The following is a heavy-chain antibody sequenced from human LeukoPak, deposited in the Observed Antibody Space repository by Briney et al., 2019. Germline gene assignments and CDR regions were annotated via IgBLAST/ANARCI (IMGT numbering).Heavy chain of an antibody. CDR2: MNPNSGNT. J-gene: IGHJ4*02. Sequence: ASVEVSCKASGYTFTSYDINWVRQATGQGLEWMGWMNPNSGNTGYAQKFQGRVTMTRNTSISTAYMELSSLRSEDTAVYYCARGLRFAGGRTYYFDSWGPGTLVTASS. V-gene: IGHV1-8*01. CDR3: ARGLRFAGGRTYYFDS. D-gene: IGHD5-12*01. CDR1: GYTFTSYD.